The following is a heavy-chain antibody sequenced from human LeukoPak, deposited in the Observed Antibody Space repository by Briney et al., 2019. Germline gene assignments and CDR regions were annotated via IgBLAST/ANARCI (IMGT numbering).Heavy chain of an antibody. CDR1: SVFFKGYY. V-gene: IGHV4-34*01. D-gene: IGHD6-13*01. CDR2: INHSGST. CDR3: ARKRDSKTWYRYFQH. Sequence: SETLSLTCSLGSVFFKGYYWTWTRQPPGEGLEWIGEINHSGSTNYNPSLKSRVTISVDTSKNQFSLKLSSVTAADTAVYYCARKRDSKTWYRYFQHWGQGTLVTVSS. J-gene: IGHJ1*01.